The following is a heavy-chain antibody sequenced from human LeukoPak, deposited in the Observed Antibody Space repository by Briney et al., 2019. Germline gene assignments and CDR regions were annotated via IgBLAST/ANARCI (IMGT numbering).Heavy chain of an antibody. CDR3: AKGISSGAFVFPGMDV. D-gene: IGHD6-19*01. J-gene: IGHJ6*02. CDR1: GFTFSSYA. V-gene: IGHV3-23*01. CDR2: ISNGGGGT. Sequence: QPGGSLRLSCAASGFTFSSYAMAWVRQAPGKGLEWVSSISNGGGGTYYADSVKGRFTISRDNSKNTLYLQMNSLRAEDTAVYYCAKGISSGAFVFPGMDVWGQGTTVTVSS.